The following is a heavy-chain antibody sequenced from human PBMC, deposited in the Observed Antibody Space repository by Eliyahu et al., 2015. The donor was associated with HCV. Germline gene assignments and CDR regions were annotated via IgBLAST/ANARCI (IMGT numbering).Heavy chain of an antibody. CDR1: GGSITTDY. CDR3: ASGGGGIAVTGTGGWFDP. D-gene: IGHD6-19*01. J-gene: IGHJ5*02. V-gene: IGHV4-59*01. CDR2: IHYSGST. Sequence: QVQLQESGPGLVKPSETLSLTCTVSGGSITTDYWSWIRQPPGKGLXWIGYIHYSGSTNYNPSLKSXVTISVDTSKNQFSLNLTSVTAADTAMYYCASGGGGIAVTGTGGWFDPWGQGTLVTVSS.